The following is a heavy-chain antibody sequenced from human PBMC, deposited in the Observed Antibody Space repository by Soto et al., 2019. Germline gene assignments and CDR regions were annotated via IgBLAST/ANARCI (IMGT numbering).Heavy chain of an antibody. J-gene: IGHJ6*02. Sequence: GASVKVSCKASGDTFSSYSISWVRQAPGQGLEWMGGIVPIFGTTVYAPRLQGRLTITADGPTSTSYMELSGLTFEDTAVYYCAENPLGGGSQGDVWGQGTTVTVSS. CDR1: GDTFSSYS. CDR2: IVPIFGTT. CDR3: AENPLGGGSQGDV. V-gene: IGHV1-69*13. D-gene: IGHD5-12*01.